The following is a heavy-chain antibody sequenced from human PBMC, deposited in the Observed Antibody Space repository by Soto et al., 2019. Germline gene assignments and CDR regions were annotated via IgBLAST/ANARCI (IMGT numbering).Heavy chain of an antibody. J-gene: IGHJ6*02. V-gene: IGHV1-69*13. CDR1: GGTFSSYA. CDR3: ARAYYYGSGSYYRYGMDV. Sequence: SVKVSCKASGGTFSSYAISWVRQAPGQGLEWMGGIIPIFGTANYAQKFQGRVTITADESTSTAYMELSSLRSEDTAVYYCARAYYYGSGSYYRYGMDVWGQGTTVTVSS. CDR2: IIPIFGTA. D-gene: IGHD3-10*01.